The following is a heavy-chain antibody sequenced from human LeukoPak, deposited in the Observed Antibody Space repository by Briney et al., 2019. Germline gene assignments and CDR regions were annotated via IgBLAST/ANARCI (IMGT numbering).Heavy chain of an antibody. Sequence: PGGSLRLSCVASGFTFSNYDMNWVRQAPGKGLEWVSFISSSSSYIYYADSVKGRFTISRDNAKKSLYLQMNSLRAEDTALYYCARGSGYLETFDYWGQGTLVTVSS. CDR3: ARGSGYLETFDY. J-gene: IGHJ4*02. V-gene: IGHV3-21*01. D-gene: IGHD3-22*01. CDR2: ISSSSSYI. CDR1: GFTFSNYD.